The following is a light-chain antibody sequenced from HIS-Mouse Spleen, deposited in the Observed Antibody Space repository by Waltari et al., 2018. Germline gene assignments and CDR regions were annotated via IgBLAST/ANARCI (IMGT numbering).Light chain of an antibody. CDR3: YSTDSSGNHRV. CDR2: EDS. CDR1: ALPKKY. Sequence: SYELTQPPSVSVSPGQTARITCSGDALPKKYAYWYQQKSGQAPVLVIYEDSKRPSGIPESFSGSNSGTMATLTISGAQVEDEADYYCYSTDSSGNHRVFGGGTKLTVL. J-gene: IGLJ2*01. V-gene: IGLV3-10*01.